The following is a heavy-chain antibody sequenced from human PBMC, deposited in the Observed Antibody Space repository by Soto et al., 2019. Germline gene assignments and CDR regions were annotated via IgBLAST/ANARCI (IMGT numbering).Heavy chain of an antibody. Sequence: PGGSLRLSCAASGFTFSSYAMGWVRQAPGKGLEWVSAISGSGGSTYYADSVKGRFTISRDNSKNTLYLQMNSLRAEDTAVYYCAKYGSGSYYNDYWGQGTLVTVSS. CDR3: AKYGSGSYYNDY. CDR2: ISGSGGST. CDR1: GFTFSSYA. J-gene: IGHJ4*02. D-gene: IGHD3-10*01. V-gene: IGHV3-23*01.